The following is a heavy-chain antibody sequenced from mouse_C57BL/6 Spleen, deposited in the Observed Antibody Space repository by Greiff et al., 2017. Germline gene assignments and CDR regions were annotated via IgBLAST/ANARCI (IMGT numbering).Heavy chain of an antibody. V-gene: IGHV1-80*01. CDR2: IYPGDGDT. CDR1: GYAFSSYW. D-gene: IGHD1-1*01. J-gene: IGHJ2*01. Sequence: QVQLQQSGAELVKPGASVKISCKASGYAFSSYWLNWVKQRPGQGLEWIGQIYPGDGDTNYNGKFKGKATLTADKSSRTAYMQLRSLTSADSAVXFCAGTAGSSYSGHFDYWGQGTTLTVSS. CDR3: AGTAGSSYSGHFDY.